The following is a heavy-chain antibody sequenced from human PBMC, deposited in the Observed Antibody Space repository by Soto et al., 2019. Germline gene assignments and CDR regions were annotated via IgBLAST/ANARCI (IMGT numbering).Heavy chain of an antibody. V-gene: IGHV3-11*01. Sequence: SGGSLRLSCAASGFTFSDYYMSWIRQAPGKGLEWVSYISSSGSTIYYADSVKGRFTISRDNAKNSLYLQMNSLRAEDTAVYYCARDPGYCSSTSCPIPFDYWGQGTLVTVSS. CDR2: ISSSGSTI. CDR1: GFTFSDYY. D-gene: IGHD2-2*01. J-gene: IGHJ4*02. CDR3: ARDPGYCSSTSCPIPFDY.